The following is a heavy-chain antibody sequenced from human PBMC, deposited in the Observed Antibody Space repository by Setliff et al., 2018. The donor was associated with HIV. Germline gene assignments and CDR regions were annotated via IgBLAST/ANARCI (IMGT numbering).Heavy chain of an antibody. CDR1: GGSFSGYY. J-gene: IGHJ5*02. CDR3: ARSVRHRTVTMIVGRFDP. V-gene: IGHV4-34*01. D-gene: IGHD3-22*01. Sequence: KPSETLSLTCAVYGGSFSGYYWSWIRQPPGKGLEWIGEINHSGSTNYNPSLKSRVTISADTSKNQFSLKLSSVTAADTAVYYCARSVRHRTVTMIVGRFDPWGQGALVTVSS. CDR2: INHSGST.